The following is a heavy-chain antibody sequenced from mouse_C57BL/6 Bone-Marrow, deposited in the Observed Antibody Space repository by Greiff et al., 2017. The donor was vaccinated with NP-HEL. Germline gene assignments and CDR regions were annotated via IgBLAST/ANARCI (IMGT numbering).Heavy chain of an antibody. CDR1: GFTFSSYA. J-gene: IGHJ3*01. CDR2: ISDGGSYT. D-gene: IGHD4-1*01. V-gene: IGHV5-4*01. Sequence: EVQGVESGGGLVKPGGSLKLSCAASGFTFSSYAMSWVRQTPEKRLEWVATISDGGSYTYYPDNVKGRFTIARDNAKNNLYLQMSHLKSEDTAMYYCASAGGTGFAYWGQGTLVTVSA. CDR3: ASAGGTGFAY.